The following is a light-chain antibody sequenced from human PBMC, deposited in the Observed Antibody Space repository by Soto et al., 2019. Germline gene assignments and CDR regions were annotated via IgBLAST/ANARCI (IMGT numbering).Light chain of an antibody. J-gene: IGKJ1*01. CDR3: QQYNSMGT. CDR1: QSISSW. CDR2: DAS. V-gene: IGKV1-5*01. Sequence: DIQMTQSPSTLSASVGDRVTITCRASQSISSWVAWYQQKPGKAPKLLIYDASSLESGVPSRFSGSGSGTEFTLPISSLQPDDFATYYCQQYNSMGTFGQGTKVEIK.